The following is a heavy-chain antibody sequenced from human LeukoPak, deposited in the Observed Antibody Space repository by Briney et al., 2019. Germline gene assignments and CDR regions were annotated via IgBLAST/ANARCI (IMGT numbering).Heavy chain of an antibody. D-gene: IGHD3-22*01. CDR3: ARGPYDPTGSDSSGYYYIDY. Sequence: PSETLSLTCTVSGGSISSGGYYWSWIRQHPGKGLEWIGYIYYSGSTNYNPSLKSRVTISVDTSKNQFSLKLSSVTAADTAVYYCARGPYDPTGSDSSGYYYIDYWGQGTLVTVSS. V-gene: IGHV4-31*03. CDR2: IYYSGST. CDR1: GGSISSGGYY. J-gene: IGHJ4*02.